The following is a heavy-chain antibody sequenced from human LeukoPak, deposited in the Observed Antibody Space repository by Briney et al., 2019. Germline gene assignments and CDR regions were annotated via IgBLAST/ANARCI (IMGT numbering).Heavy chain of an antibody. CDR1: GGSISDYY. CDR3: ARDGSWAVNYFDH. J-gene: IGHJ4*02. Sequence: SETLSLTCSVSGGSISDYYWSWIRQPAGKGLEWIGRIYTSGFANYNPSLKSRVTMSLDTSKNQFSLRLSSVTAADTAVYYCARDGSWAVNYFDHWGQGTLVTVSS. CDR2: IYTSGFA. V-gene: IGHV4-4*07. D-gene: IGHD3-10*01.